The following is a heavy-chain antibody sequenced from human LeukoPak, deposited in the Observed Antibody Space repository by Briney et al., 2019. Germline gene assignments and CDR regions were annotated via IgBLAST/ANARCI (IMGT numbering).Heavy chain of an antibody. CDR3: ARAGGLLAAFDI. D-gene: IGHD1-26*01. CDR1: GYTFTGYY. CDR2: INPNSGGT. V-gene: IGHV1-2*06. J-gene: IGHJ3*02. Sequence: GASVKVSCKASGYTFTGYYMHWVRQAPGQGLEWIGRINPNSGGTNYAQKFQGRVTMTRDTSISTAYMELSRLRSDDTAVYYCARAGGLLAAFDIWGQGTMVTVSS.